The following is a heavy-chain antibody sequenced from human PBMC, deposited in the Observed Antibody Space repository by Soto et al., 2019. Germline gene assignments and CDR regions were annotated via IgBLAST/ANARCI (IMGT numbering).Heavy chain of an antibody. Sequence: SETLSLTCAVYGGSFSGYYWSWIRQPPGKGLEWIGEINHSGSTNYNPSLKSRVTISVDTSKNQFSLKLSSVTAADTAVYYCARPMIVVGPDAFDIWGQGTMVTVSS. J-gene: IGHJ3*02. CDR3: ARPMIVVGPDAFDI. D-gene: IGHD3-22*01. CDR2: INHSGST. CDR1: GGSFSGYY. V-gene: IGHV4-34*01.